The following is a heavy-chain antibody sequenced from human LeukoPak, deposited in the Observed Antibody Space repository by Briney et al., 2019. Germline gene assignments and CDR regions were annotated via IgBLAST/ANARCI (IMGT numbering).Heavy chain of an antibody. CDR2: IKQNGSEK. Sequence: GGSLRLSCAASGFTFSSYWMSWVRQAPGKGLEWVANIKQNGSEKYYVDSVKGRFTISRDKAKNSLYLQMNRLRAEDTAVYYCARSVAGTVSNYWGQGTLVTVSS. CDR3: ARSVAGTVSNY. J-gene: IGHJ4*02. CDR1: GFTFSSYW. V-gene: IGHV3-7*01. D-gene: IGHD6-19*01.